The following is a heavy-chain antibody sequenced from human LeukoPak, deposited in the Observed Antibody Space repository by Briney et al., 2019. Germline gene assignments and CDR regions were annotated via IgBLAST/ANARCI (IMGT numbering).Heavy chain of an antibody. J-gene: IGHJ5*02. CDR1: GGSISSGSYY. D-gene: IGHD2-2*03. V-gene: IGHV4-61*02. CDR2: IYTSGGT. CDR3: AKEDGYCSSTSCMNWFDP. Sequence: PSETLSLTCTVSGGSISSGSYYWSWIRQPAGKGLEWIGRIYTSGGTNYNPSLKSRVTISVDTSKNQFSLKLSSVTAADTAVYYCAKEDGYCSSTSCMNWFDPWGQGTLVTVSS.